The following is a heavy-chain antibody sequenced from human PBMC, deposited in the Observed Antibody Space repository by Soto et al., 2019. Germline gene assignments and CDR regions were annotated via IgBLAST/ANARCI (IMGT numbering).Heavy chain of an antibody. D-gene: IGHD3-3*01. J-gene: IGHJ5*02. CDR3: AREATIFGVVAWFGP. CDR2: IIPIFGTA. V-gene: IGHV1-69*13. CDR1: GGTFSSYA. Sequence: ASVKVSCKASGGTFSSYAISWVRQAPGQGLEWMGGIIPIFGTANYAQKFQGRVTITADESTSTAYMELSSLRSEDTAVYYCAREATIFGVVAWFGPWGQGTLVTVSS.